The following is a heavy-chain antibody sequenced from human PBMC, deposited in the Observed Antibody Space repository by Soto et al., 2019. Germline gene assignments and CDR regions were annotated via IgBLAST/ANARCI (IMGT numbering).Heavy chain of an antibody. J-gene: IGHJ6*02. D-gene: IGHD3-3*01. CDR3: ARAGVYYDFWSGYYKKYYGMDV. CDR1: DYTFTSNG. V-gene: IGHV1-18*04. Sequence: ASVKVSCKASDYTFTSNGISWVRQAPGQGLEWMGWISAYNGNTNYAQKLQGRVTMTTDTSTSTAYMKLRSLRYDHTDVYYCARAGVYYDFWSGYYKKYYGMDVWGQGTTVTVSS. CDR2: ISAYNGNT.